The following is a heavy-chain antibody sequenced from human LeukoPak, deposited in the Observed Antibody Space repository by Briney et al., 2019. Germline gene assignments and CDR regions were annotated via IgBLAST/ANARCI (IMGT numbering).Heavy chain of an antibody. CDR1: GGSFSGYY. CDR3: ARTAPRVNFDY. Sequence: PSETLSLTCAVYGGSFSGYYWSWIRQPPGKGLEWSGDIYYSGGTNYNPSLKSRVTISVDTSKNQFSLKLSPVTAADTAVYYWARTAPRVNFDYWGQGTLVTVSS. CDR2: IYYSGGT. J-gene: IGHJ4*02. V-gene: IGHV4-59*01.